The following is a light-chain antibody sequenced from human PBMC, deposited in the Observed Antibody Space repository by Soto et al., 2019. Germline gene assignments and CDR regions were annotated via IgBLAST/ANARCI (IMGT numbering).Light chain of an antibody. CDR1: QSVISY. CDR3: QQRSNWPPIT. J-gene: IGKJ5*01. Sequence: EIVLTQSPATLSLSPGDRATLSSRASQSVISYLSWYQHEPGQAPRLLIYDASNRATGIPARFSGSGSGTDFTLTISSLEPEDFAVYYCQQRSNWPPITFGQGTRLEIK. V-gene: IGKV3-11*01. CDR2: DAS.